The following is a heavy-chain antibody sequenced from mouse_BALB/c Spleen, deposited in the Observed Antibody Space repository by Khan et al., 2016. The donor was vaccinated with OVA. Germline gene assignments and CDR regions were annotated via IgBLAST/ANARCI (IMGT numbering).Heavy chain of an antibody. CDR3: ARSVTITTVVATDFDY. J-gene: IGHJ2*01. CDR1: GYSITSDYA. D-gene: IGHD1-1*01. Sequence: EVQLQESGPGLVKPSQSLSLTCTVTGYSITSDYAWNWIRQFPGNKLEWMGYISYSGRTSYNPSLKSRISITRDTSKNQFFLQLNSVTTEDTATYYCARSVTITTVVATDFDYWGPGTTLTVSS. CDR2: ISYSGRT. V-gene: IGHV3-2*02.